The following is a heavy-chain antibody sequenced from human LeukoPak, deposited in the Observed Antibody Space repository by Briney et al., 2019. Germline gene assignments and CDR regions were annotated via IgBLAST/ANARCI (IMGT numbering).Heavy chain of an antibody. Sequence: ASVKVSCKASGYPFSTYGISWVRQAPGQGLQWMAWISTHNGKTDYAQNFQDRVTVTRDTSTSTVYMELRSLRSDDMAVYFCVRDVGTTHFDFWGQGTLVTVSS. D-gene: IGHD5-12*01. V-gene: IGHV1-18*03. J-gene: IGHJ4*02. CDR2: ISTHNGKT. CDR1: GYPFSTYG. CDR3: VRDVGTTHFDF.